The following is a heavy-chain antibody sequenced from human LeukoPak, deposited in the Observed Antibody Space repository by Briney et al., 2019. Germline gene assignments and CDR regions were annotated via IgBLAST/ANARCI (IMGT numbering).Heavy chain of an antibody. V-gene: IGHV3-23*01. D-gene: IGHD3-3*01. J-gene: IGHJ5*02. CDR2: IYGSGEGQT. CDR1: GFNFRAYT. Sequence: EGSLRLSCAGYGFNFRAYTMNWVRQAPGQGLQWVSGIYGSGEGQTFYADSVKGRFTISRDNSKNTLYLQMNSLRAEDTAVYYCARDGPSESYDFWSGYYTGTNWFDPWGQGTLVTVSS. CDR3: ARDGPSESYDFWSGYYTGTNWFDP.